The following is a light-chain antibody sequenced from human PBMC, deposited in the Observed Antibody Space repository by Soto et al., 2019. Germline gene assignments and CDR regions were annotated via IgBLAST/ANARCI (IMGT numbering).Light chain of an antibody. V-gene: IGKV3-15*01. Sequence: EIVLTQSPGPPALSPGGRAPPSCRSSQSVSSSYLAWYQQKPGQAPRPLIYGASTRATGIPARFSGSGSGTEFTLTIISLQSEDFAVYYCQQYNNWPRTFGQGTKVDIK. CDR3: QQYNNWPRT. CDR1: QSVSSSY. CDR2: GAS. J-gene: IGKJ1*01.